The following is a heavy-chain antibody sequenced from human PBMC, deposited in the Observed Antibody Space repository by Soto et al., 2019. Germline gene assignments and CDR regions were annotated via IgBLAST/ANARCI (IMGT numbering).Heavy chain of an antibody. CDR1: GFTFSDYY. Sequence: QVQLVESGGGLVKPGGSLRLSCAASGFTFSDYYMSWIRQAPGKGLEWVSYISSSSSYTNYVDSVKGRFTISRDNAKNSLYLKMNRLRAEDTAVYYCAREGYRSSWYLDYWGQGTLVTVSS. CDR3: AREGYRSSWYLDY. CDR2: ISSSSSYT. V-gene: IGHV3-11*06. J-gene: IGHJ4*02. D-gene: IGHD6-13*01.